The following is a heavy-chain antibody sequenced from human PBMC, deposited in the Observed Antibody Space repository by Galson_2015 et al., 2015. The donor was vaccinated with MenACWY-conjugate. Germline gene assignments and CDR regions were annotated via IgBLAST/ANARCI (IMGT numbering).Heavy chain of an antibody. J-gene: IGHJ1*01. Sequence: SLRLSCATSGFTFSTYWMTWVRQAPGKGLEWVANIKPDGSEKYYVDSVKGRFTISRDNAQNSLFLQMNSLRAEDTAVYYCARETILTARRRYFHHWGQGTLVTVSS. CDR3: ARETILTARRRYFHH. CDR2: IKPDGSEK. CDR1: GFTFSTYW. D-gene: IGHD4-11*01. V-gene: IGHV3-7*03.